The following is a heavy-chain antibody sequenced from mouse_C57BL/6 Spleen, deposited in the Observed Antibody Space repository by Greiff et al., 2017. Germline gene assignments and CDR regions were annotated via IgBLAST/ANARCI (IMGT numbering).Heavy chain of an antibody. V-gene: IGHV1-82*01. Sequence: VQLQQSGPELVKPGASVKISCKASGYAFSSSWMNWVKQRPGKGLEWIGRIYPGDGDTNYNGKFKGKATLTADKSSSTAYMQLSSLTSEDSAVYFCARDYYVDYWGQGTTLTVSS. J-gene: IGHJ2*01. CDR3: ARDYYVDY. CDR1: GYAFSSSW. CDR2: IYPGDGDT.